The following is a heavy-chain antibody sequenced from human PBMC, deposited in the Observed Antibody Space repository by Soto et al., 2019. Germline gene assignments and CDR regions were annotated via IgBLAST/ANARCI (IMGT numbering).Heavy chain of an antibody. CDR2: IYYSGST. CDR3: ARVGTTVVTDEFDY. CDR1: GGSISISSYY. D-gene: IGHD4-17*01. J-gene: IGHJ4*02. V-gene: IGHV4-39*01. Sequence: HLQLQESGPGLVKPSETLSLTCTVSGGSISISSYYWGWIRQPPGQGLEWIGSIYYSGSTYYNPALKSRVTISVDTSKNQFSRKLSSVTDPDTAVDYCARVGTTVVTDEFDYWGQGTLVTVSS.